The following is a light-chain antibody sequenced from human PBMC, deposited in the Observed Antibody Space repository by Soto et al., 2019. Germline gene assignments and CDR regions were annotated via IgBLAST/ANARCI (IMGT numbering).Light chain of an antibody. J-gene: IGLJ1*01. CDR2: RNN. Sequence: QSVLTPPPSASGTPGQRVTISCSGSSSNIGSNYVYWYQQLPGTAPKLLIYRNNQRPSGVPDRFSGSKSGTSASLAISGLRSEDEADYYCAARDDSLSGFYVFGTGTKVTVL. V-gene: IGLV1-47*01. CDR1: SSNIGSNY. CDR3: AARDDSLSGFYV.